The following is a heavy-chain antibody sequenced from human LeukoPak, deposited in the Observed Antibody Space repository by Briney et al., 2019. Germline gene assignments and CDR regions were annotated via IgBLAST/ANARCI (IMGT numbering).Heavy chain of an antibody. CDR2: IKSKTDGGTT. CDR1: GFSFSNGW. V-gene: IGHV3-15*01. CDR3: TTDLGYSYGYTYFDY. Sequence: GGSLRLSCAASGFSFSNGWMSWVRQAPGKGLEWVGRIKSKTDGGTTDYAAPVKGRFTISRDDSKNTQYLQMNSLKTEDTAVYYCTTDLGYSYGYTYFDYWGQGTLVTVSS. J-gene: IGHJ4*02. D-gene: IGHD5-18*01.